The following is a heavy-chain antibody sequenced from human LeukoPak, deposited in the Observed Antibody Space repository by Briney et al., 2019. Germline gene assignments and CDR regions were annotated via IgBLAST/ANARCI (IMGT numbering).Heavy chain of an antibody. CDR1: GYTFTGYY. V-gene: IGHV1-2*02. D-gene: IGHD2-21*02. J-gene: IGHJ4*02. CDR2: INPNSGGT. Sequence: ASVTVSCKASGYTFTGYYMHRVRQAPGQGLEWMGWINPNSGGTNYAQKFQGRVTMTRDTSISTAYMELSRLRSDDTAVYYCARGGLHIVVVTAILDYWGQGTLVTVSS. CDR3: ARGGLHIVVVTAILDY.